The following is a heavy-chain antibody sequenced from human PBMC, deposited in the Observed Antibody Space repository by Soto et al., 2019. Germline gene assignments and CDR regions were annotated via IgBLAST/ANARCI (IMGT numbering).Heavy chain of an antibody. CDR2: IYHSGST. V-gene: IGHV4-30-2*01. CDR1: GGSISSGGYS. Sequence: SETLSLTCTVSGGSISSGGYSWSWIRQPPGKCLEWIGYIYHSGSTYYNPSLKSRVTISVDMSKNQFSLKLSSVTAAVMAVYYCASAGGLGAVAADYWGQGTLVTVSS. J-gene: IGHJ4*02. D-gene: IGHD6-19*01. CDR3: ASAGGLGAVAADY.